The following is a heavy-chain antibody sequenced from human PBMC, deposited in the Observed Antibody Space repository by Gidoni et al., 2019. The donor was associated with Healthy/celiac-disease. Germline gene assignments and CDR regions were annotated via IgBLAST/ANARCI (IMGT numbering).Heavy chain of an antibody. V-gene: IGHV4-39*07. J-gene: IGHJ5*02. CDR3: ARTTIFGVVTLERFDP. Sequence: QLQLQESGPGLVKPSETLSLTCTVSGVSLRSSSYYWGWIRQPPGKGLEWIGSVPYSGSTYYNPSLKSRVIMSVDTSKNQFSLKLSSVTAADTAVYYCARTTIFGVVTLERFDPWGQGTLVIVSS. CDR2: VPYSGST. D-gene: IGHD3-3*01. CDR1: GVSLRSSSYY.